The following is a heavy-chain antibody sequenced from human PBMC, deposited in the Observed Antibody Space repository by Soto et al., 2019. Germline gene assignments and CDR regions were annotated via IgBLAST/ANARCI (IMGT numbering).Heavy chain of an antibody. D-gene: IGHD3-22*01. CDR2: INPSGGST. CDR1: GYTFTSYY. Sequence: ASVKVSCKASGYTFTSYYMHWVRQAPGQGLEWMVIINPSGGSTSYAQKFQGRVTMTRDTSTSTVYMELSSLRSEDTAVYYCARDFSYYYDSSGYSPSYWGQGTLVTVSS. V-gene: IGHV1-46*01. J-gene: IGHJ4*02. CDR3: ARDFSYYYDSSGYSPSY.